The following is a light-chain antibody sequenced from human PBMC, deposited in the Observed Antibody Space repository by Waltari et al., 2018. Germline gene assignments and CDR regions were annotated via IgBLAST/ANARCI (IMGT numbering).Light chain of an antibody. V-gene: IGKV1-5*01. CDR3: QQYNSYST. CDR2: DAS. Sequence: DIQMTQSPSTLSASVGDRVTITSRASQSISSWLAWYQQKPGKAPKLLIYDASSLGSGVPSRFSGSGSGTEFTLTISSLQPDDFATYYCQQYNSYSTFGQGTKVEIK. CDR1: QSISSW. J-gene: IGKJ1*01.